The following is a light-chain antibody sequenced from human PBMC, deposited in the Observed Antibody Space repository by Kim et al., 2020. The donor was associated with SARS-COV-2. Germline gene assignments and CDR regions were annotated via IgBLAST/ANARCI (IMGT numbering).Light chain of an antibody. J-gene: IGKJ2*01. V-gene: IGKV3-20*01. CDR1: QSVSSSY. CDR3: QQYGSSPNT. CDR2: GAS. Sequence: LSPGESATLSCRASQSVSSSYLAWCQQKPGQAPRLLIYGASSRATGIPDRFSGSGSGTDFTLTISRLEPEDFAVYYCQQYGSSPNTFGQGTKLEI.